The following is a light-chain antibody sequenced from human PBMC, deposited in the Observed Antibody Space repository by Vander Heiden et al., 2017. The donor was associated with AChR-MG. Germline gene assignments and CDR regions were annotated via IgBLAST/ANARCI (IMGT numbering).Light chain of an antibody. J-gene: IGLJ3*02. Sequence: QSVLTQPASVSGSPGQSITISCTGTSRDVGGYPFVSWYHQHPGKAPKLIISDGSKRPSDIADRFAGSKSDNTASLTISGLQAEDEADYYCSSYTTSSLWVFGGGTKLTVL. CDR3: SSYTTSSLWV. V-gene: IGLV2-14*03. CDR1: SRDVGGYPF. CDR2: DGS.